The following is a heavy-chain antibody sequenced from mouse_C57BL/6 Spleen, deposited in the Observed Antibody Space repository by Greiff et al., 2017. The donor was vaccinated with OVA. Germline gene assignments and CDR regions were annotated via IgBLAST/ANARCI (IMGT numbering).Heavy chain of an antibody. J-gene: IGHJ4*01. CDR2: INYDGSST. V-gene: IGHV5-16*01. CDR3: ARDASGNSMDY. D-gene: IGHD6-1*01. Sequence: EVQLVESEGGLVQPGSSMKLSCTASGFTFSDYYMAWVRQVPEKGLEWVANINYDGSSTYYLDALKGRFIISRDNAKNILYLQMSSLKSEDTATYYCARDASGNSMDYWGQGTSVTVSA. CDR1: GFTFSDYY.